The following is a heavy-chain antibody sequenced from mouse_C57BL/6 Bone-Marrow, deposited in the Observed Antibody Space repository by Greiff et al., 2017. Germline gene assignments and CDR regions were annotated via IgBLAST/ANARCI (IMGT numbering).Heavy chain of an antibody. J-gene: IGHJ3*01. CDR1: GFTFSDYG. CDR3: ARGRRGVAY. V-gene: IGHV5-17*01. Sequence: EVQLVESGGGLVKPGGSLTLSCAASGFTFSDYGMHWVRQAPEKGLEWVAYISSGRSTIYYADTVKGRFTISRDNAKNTLFLQMTSLRSEATAMYYCARGRRGVAYGGQGTLVTVSA. CDR2: ISSGRSTI.